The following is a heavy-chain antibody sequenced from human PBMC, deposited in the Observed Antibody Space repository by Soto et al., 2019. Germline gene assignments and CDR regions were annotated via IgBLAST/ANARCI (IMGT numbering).Heavy chain of an antibody. V-gene: IGHV1-69*02. CDR3: ASDCSSTSCYFYYYYGMDV. D-gene: IGHD2-2*01. Sequence: QVQLVQSGAEVKKPGSSVKVSCKASGGTFSSYTISWVRQAPGQGLEWMGRIIPILGIANYAQKFQGRVTITADKSTSXAXXELRSLRSEDTAVYYCASDCSSTSCYFYYYYGMDVWGQGTTVTVSS. CDR2: IIPILGIA. J-gene: IGHJ6*02. CDR1: GGTFSSYT.